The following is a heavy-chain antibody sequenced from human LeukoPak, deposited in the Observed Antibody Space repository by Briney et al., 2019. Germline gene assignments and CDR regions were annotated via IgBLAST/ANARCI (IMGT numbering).Heavy chain of an antibody. CDR3: ARDGYNIAGAFDI. J-gene: IGHJ3*02. D-gene: IGHD5-24*01. CDR2: IYYSGST. Sequence: SETLSLPCTLWGRPINIYYWRWLRQPPGKGLEWLGYIYYSGSTNYNPSLKSRVTISVDTSKNQFSLKLSSVTAADTAVYYCARDGYNIAGAFDIWGQGTMVTVSS. CDR1: GRPINIYY. V-gene: IGHV4-59*01.